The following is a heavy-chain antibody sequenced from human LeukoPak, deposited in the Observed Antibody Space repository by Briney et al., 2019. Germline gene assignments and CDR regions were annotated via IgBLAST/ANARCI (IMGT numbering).Heavy chain of an antibody. CDR2: ISSSGAYI. CDR3: AKEGSTVTLYYFDY. CDR1: GFPFSTYD. J-gene: IGHJ4*02. V-gene: IGHV3-23*01. Sequence: GGSLRLSCAASGFPFSTYDMNWVRQAPGKGLEWVSSISSSGAYIYYADSVKGRFTISRDNSKNTLYLQMNSLRAEDTAVYYCAKEGSTVTLYYFDYWGQGTLVTVSS. D-gene: IGHD4-11*01.